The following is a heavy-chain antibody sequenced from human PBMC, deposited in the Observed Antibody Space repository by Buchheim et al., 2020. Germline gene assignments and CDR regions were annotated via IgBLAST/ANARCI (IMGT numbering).Heavy chain of an antibody. CDR2: INHSGST. D-gene: IGHD3-10*01. Sequence: QVQLQQWGAGLLKPSETLSLTCAVYGGSFSGYYWSWIRQPPGKGLEWIGEINHSGSTNYNPSLKSRVTISVDTSKNPFSLKLSSVTAADTAVYYCARPPRYYGSGSYYAYWGQGTL. CDR1: GGSFSGYY. CDR3: ARPPRYYGSGSYYAY. V-gene: IGHV4-34*01. J-gene: IGHJ4*02.